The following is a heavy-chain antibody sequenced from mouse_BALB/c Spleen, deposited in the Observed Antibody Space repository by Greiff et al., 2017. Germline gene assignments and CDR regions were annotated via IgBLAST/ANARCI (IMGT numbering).Heavy chain of an antibody. J-gene: IGHJ3*01. Sequence: ESGPGLVKPSQSLSLTCTVTGYSITSDYAWNWIRQFPGNKLEWMGYISYSGSTSYNPSLKSRISITRDTSKNQFFLQLNSVTTEDTATYYCARDDGYPAWFAYWGQGTLVTVSA. CDR1: GYSITSDYA. D-gene: IGHD2-3*01. CDR2: ISYSGST. V-gene: IGHV3-2*02. CDR3: ARDDGYPAWFAY.